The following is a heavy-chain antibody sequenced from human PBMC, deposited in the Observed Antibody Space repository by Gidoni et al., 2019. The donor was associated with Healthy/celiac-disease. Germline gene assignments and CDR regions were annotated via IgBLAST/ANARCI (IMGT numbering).Heavy chain of an antibody. CDR2: IYWNDDK. J-gene: IGHJ4*02. CDR3: AHIIGDLILWRSEHFDY. Sequence: QITLKESGPTLVKPTQTLTLTCTFSGFSLSTSGGGVGWIRQPPGKALEWLALIYWNDDKRYSPSLKSRLTITKDTSKNQVVLTMTNMDPVDTATYYCAHIIGDLILWRSEHFDYWGQGTLVTVSS. D-gene: IGHD2-21*01. CDR1: GFSLSTSGGG. V-gene: IGHV2-5*01.